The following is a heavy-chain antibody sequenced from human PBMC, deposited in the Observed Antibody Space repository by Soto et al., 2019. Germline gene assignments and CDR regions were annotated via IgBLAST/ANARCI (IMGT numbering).Heavy chain of an antibody. V-gene: IGHV4-59*11. J-gene: IGHJ6*02. CDR2: IYYNGST. CDR1: GGSIGGHD. Sequence: SETLCLTCTVSGGSIGGHDWSWIRQPPGKGLEWIGYIYYNGSTKYNPSLKSRVTISLDTSKSQFSLKLSSVTAADTAMFYCARGKEDYYFGMDVWGQGTTVTVSS. CDR3: ARGKEDYYFGMDV.